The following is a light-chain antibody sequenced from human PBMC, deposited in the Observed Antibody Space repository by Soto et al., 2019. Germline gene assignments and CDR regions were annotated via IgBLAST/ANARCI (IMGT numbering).Light chain of an antibody. CDR2: EDT. CDR3: QAWDSSTAV. J-gene: IGLJ1*01. CDR1: KLGGRF. Sequence: SYELTQPPSVSVSQGLTASITCSGDKLGGRFVCWYQQKPGQSPVLVMYEDTKRPSGIPERFSGSNSGNTAILTISGTLAMDEADYYCQAWDSSTAVFGTGTNFTVL. V-gene: IGLV3-1*01.